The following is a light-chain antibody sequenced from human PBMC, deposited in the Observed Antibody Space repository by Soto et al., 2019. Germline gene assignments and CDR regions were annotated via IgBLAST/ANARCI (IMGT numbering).Light chain of an antibody. CDR1: QNIGIN. CDR3: QQYTGPPTT. V-gene: IGKV3-15*01. J-gene: IGKJ5*01. CDR2: GAS. Sequence: TQSPATVSVSPGAGATLSCRAIQNIGINLAWYQQKSGQAPRLLIYGASNRATGVPAKFSGGGSGTDFTLTITRLEPEDSAVYFCQQYTGPPTTFGQGTRLENK.